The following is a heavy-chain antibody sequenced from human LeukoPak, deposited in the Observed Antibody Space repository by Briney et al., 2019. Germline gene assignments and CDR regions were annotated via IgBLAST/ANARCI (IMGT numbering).Heavy chain of an antibody. Sequence: KTGGSLRLSCAASGFTFSSYSMNWVRQAPGKVLEWVSSISSSSSYIYYADSLKGRFTISRDNAKNSLYLQMNSLRAEDMALYYCAKSPWIHGSGGWGYFDYWGQGTLVTVSS. CDR2: ISSSSSYI. CDR1: GFTFSSYS. D-gene: IGHD3-10*01. J-gene: IGHJ4*02. CDR3: AKSPWIHGSGGWGYFDY. V-gene: IGHV3-21*04.